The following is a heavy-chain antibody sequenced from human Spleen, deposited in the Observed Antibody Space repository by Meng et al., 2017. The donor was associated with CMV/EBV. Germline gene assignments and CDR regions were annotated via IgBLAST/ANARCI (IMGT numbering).Heavy chain of an antibody. CDR2: IKDKIDGGTT. CDR1: GLTFSNAW. CDR3: ATFARGY. Sequence: GGSLRLSCAASGLTFSNAWMTWVRQAPGKGLEWVGRIKDKIDGGTTDYAASVKGRFSISRDDSKNILYLQMNSLKSKDTAVYFCATFARGYWGQGTLVTVSS. J-gene: IGHJ4*02. V-gene: IGHV3-15*01. D-gene: IGHD3-10*01.